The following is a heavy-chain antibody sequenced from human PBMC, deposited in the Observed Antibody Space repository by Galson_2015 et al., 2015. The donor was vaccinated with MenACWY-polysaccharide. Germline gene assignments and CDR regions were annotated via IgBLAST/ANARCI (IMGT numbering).Heavy chain of an antibody. V-gene: IGHV3-23*01. Sequence: SLRLSCAASGFTFTNYAASWVRQAPGKGLEGVSGISGSGERTHYADSVKGRFTISRDNSKNTLHLQMNSLRAEDTAAYYCAKDRWDTYMNYYFDSWGQGTLVTVSS. CDR1: GFTFTNYA. J-gene: IGHJ4*02. CDR3: AKDRWDTYMNYYFDS. CDR2: ISGSGERT. D-gene: IGHD5-18*01.